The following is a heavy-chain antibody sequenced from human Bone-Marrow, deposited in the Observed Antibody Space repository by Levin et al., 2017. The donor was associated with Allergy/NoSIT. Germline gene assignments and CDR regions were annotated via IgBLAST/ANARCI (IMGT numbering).Heavy chain of an antibody. J-gene: IGHJ6*02. Sequence: SVKVSCKASGGTFSSYAISWVRQAPGQGLEWMGGIIPIFGTANYAQKFQGRVTITADESTSTAYMELSSLRSEDTAVYYCARTFGEYVGMDVWGQGTTVTVSS. CDR2: IIPIFGTA. CDR3: ARTFGEYVGMDV. V-gene: IGHV1-69*13. D-gene: IGHD3-16*01. CDR1: GGTFSSYA.